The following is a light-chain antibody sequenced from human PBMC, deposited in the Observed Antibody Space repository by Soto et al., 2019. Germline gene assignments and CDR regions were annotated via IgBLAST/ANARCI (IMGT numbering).Light chain of an antibody. CDR2: LNSDGSH. J-gene: IGLJ3*02. V-gene: IGLV4-69*01. CDR3: QTWGTGVQV. Sequence: QPVLTQSPSASASLGASVKLTCTLSSGHSSYTIAWHQQQPEKGPRYLMKLNSDGSHNKWDGIPDRFPGSSSGAERYLTISSLQSEDEADYYCQTWGTGVQVFGGGTKLTVL. CDR1: SGHSSYT.